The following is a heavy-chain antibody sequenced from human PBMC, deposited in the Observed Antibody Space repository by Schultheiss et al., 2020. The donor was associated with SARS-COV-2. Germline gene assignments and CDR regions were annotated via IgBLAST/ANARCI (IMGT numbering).Heavy chain of an antibody. J-gene: IGHJ4*02. CDR1: GGSFSGYY. Sequence: SETLSLTCAVYGGSFSGYYWSWIRQPPGKGLEWIGYIYYSGSTNYNPSLKSRVTISVDTSKNQFSLKLSSVTAADTAVYYCAGDPYGSTNPPDCWGQGTLVTVSS. D-gene: IGHD2-2*01. CDR3: AGDPYGSTNPPDC. CDR2: IYYSGST. V-gene: IGHV4-59*12.